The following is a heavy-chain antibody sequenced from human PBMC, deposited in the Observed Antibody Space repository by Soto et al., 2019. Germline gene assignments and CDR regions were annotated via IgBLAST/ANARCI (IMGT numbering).Heavy chain of an antibody. Sequence: QAQLVQSAAEVKKPGASVNVSCKASGYSITSHFMHWVRQAPGQGLEWMGTIGTNGGIRSYARRFQGSLTMPRDTSTITFYMDLSSLTSEDTAVYYCASDQSWHYLVCCFDPWGQGTLVTVSS. CDR2: IGTNGGIR. J-gene: IGHJ5*02. CDR3: ASDQSWHYLVCCFDP. D-gene: IGHD1-7*01. CDR1: GYSITSHF. V-gene: IGHV1-46*03.